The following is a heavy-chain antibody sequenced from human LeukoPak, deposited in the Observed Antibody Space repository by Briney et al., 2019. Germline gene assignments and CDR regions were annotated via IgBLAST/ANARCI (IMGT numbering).Heavy chain of an antibody. CDR2: ISGSGGST. J-gene: IGHJ6*02. CDR1: GFTFSSYA. CDR3: AKVQYVYFGSGSYDMDV. D-gene: IGHD3-10*01. V-gene: IGHV3-23*01. Sequence: GGSLRLSCAASGFTFSSYAMSWVRQAPGKGLEWVSAISGSGGSTYYADSVKGRFTISRDNSKNTLYLQMNSLRAEDTAVYYCAKVQYVYFGSGSYDMDVWGQGTTVTVSS.